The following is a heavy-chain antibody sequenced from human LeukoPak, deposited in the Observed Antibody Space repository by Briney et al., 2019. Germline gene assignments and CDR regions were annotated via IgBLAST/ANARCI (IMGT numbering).Heavy chain of an antibody. CDR2: ISSSGSTI. CDR1: GFTFSDYY. D-gene: IGHD6-13*01. J-gene: IGHJ4*02. CDR3: ATFRIAAAGRRGAFFDY. Sequence: GGSLRLSCAASGFTFSDYYMGWIRQAPGKGLEWVSYISSSGSTIYYADSVKGRFTISRDNAKNSLYLQMNSLRAEDTAVYYCATFRIAAAGRRGAFFDYWGQGTLVTVSS. V-gene: IGHV3-11*04.